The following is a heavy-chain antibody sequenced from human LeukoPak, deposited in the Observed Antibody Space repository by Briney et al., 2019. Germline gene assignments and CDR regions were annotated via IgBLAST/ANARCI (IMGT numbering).Heavy chain of an antibody. CDR2: TNHSGST. CDR1: GGSFSGYY. V-gene: IGHV4-34*01. J-gene: IGHJ3*02. CDR3: ARTNTYYYDSSGYLDAFDI. D-gene: IGHD3-22*01. Sequence: SETLSLTCAVYGGSFSGYYWSWIRQPPGKGLEWIGETNHSGSTNYNPSLKSRVTISVDTSKNQFSLKLSSVTAADTAVYYCARTNTYYYDSSGYLDAFDIWGQGTMVTVSS.